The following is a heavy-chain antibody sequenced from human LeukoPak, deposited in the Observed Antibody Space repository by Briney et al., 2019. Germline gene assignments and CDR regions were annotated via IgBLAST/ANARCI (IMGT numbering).Heavy chain of an antibody. Sequence: GGSLRLSCEAPGFPFGTFARTWFRRPPGKGLKWVSAISGIGITTHYVDSVKGRFTISRDNSKNTLYLQMNSLRAEDTAVYYCAKDEQPGGGRGRGTLVTVSS. D-gene: IGHD1/OR15-1a*01. CDR1: GFPFGTFA. V-gene: IGHV3-23*01. CDR2: ISGIGITT. CDR3: AKDEQPGGG. J-gene: IGHJ2*01.